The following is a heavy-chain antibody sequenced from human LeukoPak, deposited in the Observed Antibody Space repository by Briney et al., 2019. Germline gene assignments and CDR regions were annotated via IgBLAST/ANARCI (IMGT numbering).Heavy chain of an antibody. CDR2: IIPIFGTA. CDR3: VVGATPVDV. CDR1: GGTFSSYA. D-gene: IGHD1-26*01. V-gene: IGHV1-69*13. Sequence: ASVKVSCKASGGTFSSYAISWVRQAPGQGLEWMGGIIPIFGTANYAQKFQGRVTITADESTSTAYMELSSLRSEDTAEYYCVVGATPVDVWGKGTTVTVSS. J-gene: IGHJ6*04.